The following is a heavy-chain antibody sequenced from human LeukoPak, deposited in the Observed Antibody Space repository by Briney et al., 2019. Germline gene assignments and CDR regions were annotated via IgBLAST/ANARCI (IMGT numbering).Heavy chain of an antibody. J-gene: IGHJ4*02. CDR3: ARAKINYYDSSGYYNSFDY. Sequence: PVKVSCKASGGTFISYAISWVRQAPGQGLEWMGGIIPIFGTANYAQKFQGRVTITADESTSTAYMELSSLRSEDTAVYYCARAKINYYDSSGYYNSFDYWGQGTLVTVSS. D-gene: IGHD3-22*01. CDR1: GGTFISYA. V-gene: IGHV1-69*13. CDR2: IIPIFGTA.